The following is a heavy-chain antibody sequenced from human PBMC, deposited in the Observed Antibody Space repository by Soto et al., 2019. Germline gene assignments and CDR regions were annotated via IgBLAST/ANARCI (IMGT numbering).Heavy chain of an antibody. J-gene: IGHJ6*02. CDR2: INPKSGGT. Sequence: ASVKVSCKAGGYTFSDYYIHWVRQAPGQGLEWLGRINPKSGGTSTAQKFQGWVTMTTDTSISTASMELTRLTSDDTAIYYCARGDSTDCSNGVCSFFYNHDMDVWGQGTTVTV. V-gene: IGHV1-2*04. CDR1: GYTFSDYY. D-gene: IGHD2-8*01. CDR3: ARGDSTDCSNGVCSFFYNHDMDV.